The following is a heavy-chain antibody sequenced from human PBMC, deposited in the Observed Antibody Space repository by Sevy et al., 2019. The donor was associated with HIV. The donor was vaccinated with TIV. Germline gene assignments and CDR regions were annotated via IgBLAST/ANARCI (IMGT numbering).Heavy chain of an antibody. D-gene: IGHD3-22*01. V-gene: IGHV3-7*01. CDR1: GFRFSSYW. J-gene: IGHJ4*02. CDR2: IKKDMSRK. Sequence: GGSLRLSCAASGFRFSSYWMTWVRQAPGKGLEWVANIKKDMSRKYYPDSVKGPFTISRDNASNSLFLQMASLRAEDTAVYYCARAQQVTMLVVIGGLYFDFWGQGTLVTVSS. CDR3: ARAQQVTMLVVIGGLYFDF.